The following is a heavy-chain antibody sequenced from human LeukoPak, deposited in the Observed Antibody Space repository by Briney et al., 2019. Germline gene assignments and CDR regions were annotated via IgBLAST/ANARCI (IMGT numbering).Heavy chain of an antibody. D-gene: IGHD2-15*01. CDR1: GFSFNTYS. V-gene: IGHV3-21*04. CDR3: TRRRPGSSYRDY. Sequence: GGSLRLSCAASGFSFNTYSMNWVRQAPGKGLEWVSSISSTSAHIFYADSVKGRFSISRDNAKNSLYLQMDSLRAEDTAVYYCTRRRPGSSYRDYWGQGTLVTVSS. CDR2: ISSTSAHI. J-gene: IGHJ4*02.